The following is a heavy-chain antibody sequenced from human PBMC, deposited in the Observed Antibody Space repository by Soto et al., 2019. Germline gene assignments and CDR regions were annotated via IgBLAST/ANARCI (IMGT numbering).Heavy chain of an antibody. CDR2: IFSNDEK. CDR1: GFSLSNARMG. D-gene: IGHD7-27*01. CDR3: ARIWGPYYYYGMDV. V-gene: IGHV2-26*01. Sequence: QVTLKESGPVLVKPTETLTLTCTVSGFSLSNARMGVSWIRQPPGKALEWLAHIFSNDEKSYSTSLNSRLTLSKDPSKSQVVLTMTNMYPLDTATYYCARIWGPYYYYGMDVWGQGTTVTVSS. J-gene: IGHJ6*02.